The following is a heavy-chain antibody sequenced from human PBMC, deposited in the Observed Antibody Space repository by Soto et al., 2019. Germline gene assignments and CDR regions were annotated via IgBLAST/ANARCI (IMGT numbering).Heavy chain of an antibody. CDR3: ARGSGVRRYFEWLLPFDP. D-gene: IGHD3-9*01. Sequence: SETLSLTCTVSGGPISSYYWSWIRQPPGKGLEWIGYIYYSGSTNYNPSLKSRVTISVDTSKNQFSLKLSSVTAADTAVYYCARGSGVRRYFEWLLPFDPWGQGTLVTVSS. CDR2: IYYSGST. V-gene: IGHV4-59*01. J-gene: IGHJ5*02. CDR1: GGPISSYY.